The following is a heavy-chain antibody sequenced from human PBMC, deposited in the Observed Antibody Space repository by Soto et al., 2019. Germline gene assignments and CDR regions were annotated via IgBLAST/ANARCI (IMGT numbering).Heavy chain of an antibody. J-gene: IGHJ5*02. CDR2: IDPNSGGT. V-gene: IGHV1-2*02. CDR3: ARAPNPYSSSSGWFDP. Sequence: ASVKVSCKASGYTFTGYYMHWVRQAPGQGLEWMGWIDPNSGGTNYAQKFQGRVTMTRDTSISTAYMELSRLRSDDTAVYYCARAPNPYSSSSGWFDPWGQGTLVTVSS. D-gene: IGHD6-6*01. CDR1: GYTFTGYY.